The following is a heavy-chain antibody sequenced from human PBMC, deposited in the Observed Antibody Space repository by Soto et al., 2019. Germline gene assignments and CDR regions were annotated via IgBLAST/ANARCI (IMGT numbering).Heavy chain of an antibody. Sequence: GGSLRLSSGASGFTFTSYGMDWVRQAPGKGLEWVAVISYDGGDKYYADSVKGRFTISRDNSKNTLYLQMNSLRAEDTAVYYCAKASGYCSSSTCSRLIYYYYGMDVWGQGTTVTVSS. CDR3: AKASGYCSSSTCSRLIYYYYGMDV. CDR1: GFTFTSYG. CDR2: ISYDGGDK. V-gene: IGHV3-30*18. J-gene: IGHJ6*02. D-gene: IGHD2-2*01.